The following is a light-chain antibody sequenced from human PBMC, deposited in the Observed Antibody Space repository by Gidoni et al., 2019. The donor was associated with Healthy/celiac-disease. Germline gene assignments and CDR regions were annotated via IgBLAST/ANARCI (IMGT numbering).Light chain of an antibody. CDR3: QQSYSTPRT. J-gene: IGKJ1*01. CDR1: QSISSY. Sequence: DIQMTQSPSSLSASVGDRVTITCRASQSISSYLNWYQQKPGKAPKLLIYAASSLQSGVPSRFSGSGSGTDFTLPLRRLQPEDFATYYCQQSYSTPRTFGQGTKVEIK. CDR2: AAS. V-gene: IGKV1-39*01.